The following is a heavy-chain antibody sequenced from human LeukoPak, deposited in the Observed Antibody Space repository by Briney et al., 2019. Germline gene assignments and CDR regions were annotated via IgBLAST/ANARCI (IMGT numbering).Heavy chain of an antibody. Sequence: GSLRLSCAASGFTFSSYGMHWVRQAPGKGLEWVSVSSGSGGSTSYADSVKGRFTISRDNSMNTLYLQMNSLRAEDTAVYYCAKDDRIQTRRYSYNYWGQGTLVTVSS. CDR1: GFTFSSYG. D-gene: IGHD5-18*01. CDR2: SSGSGGST. J-gene: IGHJ4*02. V-gene: IGHV3-23*01. CDR3: AKDDRIQTRRYSYNY.